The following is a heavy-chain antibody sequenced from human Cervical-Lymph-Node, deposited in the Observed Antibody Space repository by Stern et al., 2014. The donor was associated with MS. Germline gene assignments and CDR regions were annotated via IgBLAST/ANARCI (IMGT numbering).Heavy chain of an antibody. CDR3: ARPIYCSVTTCSGPWVF. V-gene: IGHV4-34*01. CDR2: IDHRGRT. J-gene: IGHJ4*02. D-gene: IGHD2-2*01. CDR1: GASLNSYY. Sequence: QVQLQQWGAGLLKPSETLTLTCAVYGASLNSYYWSWIRQPPGQGLEWIGEIDHRGRTTYTPSLKCRVTISLDTSKIQFSLKVTSVTAANTSVYYCARPIYCSVTTCSGPWVFWGQGNLVTVSS.